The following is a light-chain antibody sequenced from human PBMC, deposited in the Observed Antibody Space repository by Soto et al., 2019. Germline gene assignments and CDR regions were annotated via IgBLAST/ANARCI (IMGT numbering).Light chain of an antibody. CDR1: TSDVGGYDY. CDR2: EVS. V-gene: IGLV2-14*01. J-gene: IGLJ1*01. Sequence: QSALTQPASVSGSPGQSITISCTGTTSDVGGYDYVSWYRHRPGKAPKLLIYEVSNRPSGVSNRFSGSKSGNTASLTISGLQADDEAEYYCSSYRTTSPYVFGTGTKVTVL. CDR3: SSYRTTSPYV.